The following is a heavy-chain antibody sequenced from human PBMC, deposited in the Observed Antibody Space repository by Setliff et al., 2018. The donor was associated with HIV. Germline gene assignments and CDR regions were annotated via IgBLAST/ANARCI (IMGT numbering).Heavy chain of an antibody. V-gene: IGHV3-15*01. D-gene: IGHD3-10*01. Sequence: GGSLRLSCAASGFTFTNAWMSWVRQAPGKGLEWVGRIKSKTDGETEDYAAPVKGRFTISRDDSGSTLYLQMNSLITEDTALYYCTTAVAQNWYGSGNENYWGQGTLVTVSS. CDR1: GFTFTNAW. CDR2: IKSKTDGETE. J-gene: IGHJ4*02. CDR3: TTAVAQNWYGSGNENY.